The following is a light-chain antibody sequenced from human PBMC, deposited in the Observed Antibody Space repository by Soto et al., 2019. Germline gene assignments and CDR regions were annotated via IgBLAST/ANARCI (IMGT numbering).Light chain of an antibody. CDR2: KAS. Sequence: DIQMTQSPSTLSASVGDRVTLTCRASQSISSWLAWYQQKPGKAPKLLLYKASSLESGVPSRFSGSGSQTEFTLTISSLQPDDFATYYCQQYNSYSRTFGQGTKVDIK. CDR1: QSISSW. J-gene: IGKJ1*01. CDR3: QQYNSYSRT. V-gene: IGKV1-5*03.